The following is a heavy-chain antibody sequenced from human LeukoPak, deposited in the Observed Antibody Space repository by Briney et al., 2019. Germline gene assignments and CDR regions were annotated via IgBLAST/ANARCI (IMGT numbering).Heavy chain of an antibody. Sequence: SETLSLTCTVSGGSISSTNYYWGWIRQPPGKGLEWIGSIYYSGSTYYNASLKSRVTISVDTSKNQFSLMLSSVTAADTAVYYCAREIAVGHFDYWGQGTLVTVSS. CDR1: GGSISSTNYY. CDR3: AREIAVGHFDY. D-gene: IGHD6-19*01. V-gene: IGHV4-39*01. J-gene: IGHJ4*02. CDR2: IYYSGST.